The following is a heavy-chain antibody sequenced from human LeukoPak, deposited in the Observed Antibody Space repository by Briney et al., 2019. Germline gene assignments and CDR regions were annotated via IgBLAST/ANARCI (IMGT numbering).Heavy chain of an antibody. V-gene: IGHV3-7*03. CDR3: AKNLHYDSSGYYYVPAYYFDY. J-gene: IGHJ4*02. CDR1: GFTFSGFW. D-gene: IGHD3-22*01. Sequence: GGSLRLSCAVSGFTFSGFWMSWSRQAPGKGLEWVASINSDGSEGYYADVVKGRFTISRDNAKNSLYLQINSLRAEDTAVYYCAKNLHYDSSGYYYVPAYYFDYWGQGTLVTVSS. CDR2: INSDGSEG.